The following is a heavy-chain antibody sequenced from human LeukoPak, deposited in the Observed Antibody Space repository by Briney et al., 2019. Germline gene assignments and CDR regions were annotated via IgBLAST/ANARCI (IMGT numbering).Heavy chain of an antibody. CDR1: GFTFSTYS. CDR3: ARGYYYGSGSYYLY. CDR2: IKQDGSEK. V-gene: IGHV3-7*01. D-gene: IGHD3-10*01. Sequence: GGSLRLSCAASGFTFSTYSMNWVRQAPGKGLEWVANIKQDGSEKYYVDSVKGRFTISRDNAKNSLYLQMNSLRAEDTAVYYCARGYYYGSGSYYLYWGQGTLVTVSS. J-gene: IGHJ4*02.